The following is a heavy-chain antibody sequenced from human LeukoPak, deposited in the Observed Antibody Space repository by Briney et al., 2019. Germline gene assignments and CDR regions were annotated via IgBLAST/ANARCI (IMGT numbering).Heavy chain of an antibody. CDR3: AKVRSTVTYFWYFDT. CDR2: ISGDGYST. CDR1: RFDLDEYA. J-gene: IGHJ2*01. Sequence: GGSLRLSCAASRFDLDEYAMHWVPQTPGKGLEWVSLISGDGYSTYYADSVKGRFTISRDHSKNSLYLQMSSLRSEDTALYYCAKVRSTVTYFWYFDTWGRGNLVTVSS. V-gene: IGHV3-43*02. D-gene: IGHD4-17*01.